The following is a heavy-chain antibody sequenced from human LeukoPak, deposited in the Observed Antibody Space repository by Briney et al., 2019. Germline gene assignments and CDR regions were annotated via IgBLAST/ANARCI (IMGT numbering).Heavy chain of an antibody. D-gene: IGHD3-9*01. CDR2: MNPNSGNT. J-gene: IGHJ6*02. V-gene: IGHV1-8*02. CDR3: ARDRYDILTGYYYGMDV. CDR1: GYTFTGYY. Sequence: ASVKVSCKASGYTFTGYYMHWVRQATGQGLEWMGWMNPNSGNTGYAQKFQGRVTMTRNTSISTAYMELSSLRSEDTAVYYCARDRYDILTGYYYGMDVWGQGTTVTVSS.